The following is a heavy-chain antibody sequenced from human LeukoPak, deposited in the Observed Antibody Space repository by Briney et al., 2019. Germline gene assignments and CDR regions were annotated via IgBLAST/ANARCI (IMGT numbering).Heavy chain of an antibody. CDR1: GFTFTSVW. CDR3: ARDLTTVTLFDY. V-gene: IGHV3-74*01. D-gene: IGHD4-17*01. Sequence: GGSLRLSCAASGFTFTSVWMHWFRHAPGKGLVWVSRINTDGTITVYADSVKGRFTISRDNAKNTLYLQMNSLRAEDTAVYYCARDLTTVTLFDYWGQGALVTVSS. J-gene: IGHJ4*02. CDR2: INTDGTIT.